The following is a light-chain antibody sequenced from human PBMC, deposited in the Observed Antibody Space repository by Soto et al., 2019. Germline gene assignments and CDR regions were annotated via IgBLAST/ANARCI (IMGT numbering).Light chain of an antibody. Sequence: EIVLTQSPGTLSLSPGARATLSCRASPSVSSSSYLAWYQQKPGQAPRLLIYGASSRATGIPDRFSGSGSGTDFTLTISRLAPEDFAVYYCQQYGSSPSYTFGQGTKLEIK. V-gene: IGKV3-20*01. CDR2: GAS. J-gene: IGKJ2*01. CDR1: PSVSSSSY. CDR3: QQYGSSPSYT.